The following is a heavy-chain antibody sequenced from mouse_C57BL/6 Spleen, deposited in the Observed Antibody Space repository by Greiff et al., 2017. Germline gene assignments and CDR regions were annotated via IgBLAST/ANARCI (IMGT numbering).Heavy chain of an antibody. J-gene: IGHJ2*01. V-gene: IGHV1-74*01. CDR1: GYTFTSYW. Sequence: VQLQQPGAELVKPGASVKVSCKASGYTFTSYWMHWVKQRPGQGLEWIGRIHPSDSDTNYNQKFKGKATLTVDKSSSTAYMQRSSLTSEDSAVYYCAIYDYDVRGDYWGQGTTLTVSS. D-gene: IGHD2-4*01. CDR3: AIYDYDVRGDY. CDR2: IHPSDSDT.